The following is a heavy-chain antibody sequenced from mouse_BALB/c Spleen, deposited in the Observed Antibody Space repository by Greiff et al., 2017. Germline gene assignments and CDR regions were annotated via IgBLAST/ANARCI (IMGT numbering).Heavy chain of an antibody. V-gene: IGHV1S22*01. D-gene: IGHD2-2*01. Sequence: LQQPGSELVRPGASVKLSCKASGYTFTSYWMHWVKQRPGQGLEWIGNIYPGSGSTNYDEKFKSKATLTVDTSSSTAYMQLSSLTSEDSAVYYCTRGQGYDWYFDVWGAGTTVTVSS. J-gene: IGHJ1*01. CDR2: IYPGSGST. CDR3: TRGQGYDWYFDV. CDR1: GYTFTSYW.